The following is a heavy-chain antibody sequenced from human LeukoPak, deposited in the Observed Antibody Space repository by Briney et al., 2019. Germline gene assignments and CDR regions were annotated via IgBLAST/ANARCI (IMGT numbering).Heavy chain of an antibody. Sequence: GGSLRLSCAASVLTFRNYAMHWVRQAPGKGLEYGSGISKNGGTTSYGDSVKGRFTISRDTSKNTLYLQMGSLRAEDMAIYYCARDSTVFDAFDIWGQGTMVTVS. V-gene: IGHV3-64*02. J-gene: IGHJ3*02. CDR3: ARDSTVFDAFDI. CDR1: VLTFRNYA. D-gene: IGHD4-17*01. CDR2: ISKNGGTT.